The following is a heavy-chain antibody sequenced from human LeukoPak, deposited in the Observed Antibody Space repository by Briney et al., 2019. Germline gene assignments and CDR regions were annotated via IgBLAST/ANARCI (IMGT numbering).Heavy chain of an antibody. CDR3: ARGYSGYDLPYYFDY. CDR2: INPNSGGT. CDR1: GYTFTGYY. V-gene: IGHV1-2*02. Sequence: ASVKVSCKASGYTFTGYYMHWVRQAPGQGLEWMGWINPNSGGTNYAQKFQGRVTMTRDTSISTAYMELSRLRSDDTAVYYCARGYSGYDLPYYFDYWGQGTLVTVSS. J-gene: IGHJ4*02. D-gene: IGHD5-12*01.